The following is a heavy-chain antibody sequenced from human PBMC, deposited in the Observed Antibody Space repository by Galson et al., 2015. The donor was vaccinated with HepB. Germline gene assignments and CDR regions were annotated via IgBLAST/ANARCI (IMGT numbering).Heavy chain of an antibody. CDR3: ASSGTIEQQLVYGSDHKD. CDR1: GGSISSSSYY. D-gene: IGHD6-13*01. V-gene: IGHV4-39*07. J-gene: IGHJ4*02. CDR2: IYYSGST. Sequence: ETLSLTCTVSGGSISSSSYYWGWIRQPPGKGLEWIGSIYYSGSTYYNPSLKSRVTISVDTSKNQFSLKLSSVTAADTAVYYCASSGTIEQQLVYGSDHKDWGQGTLVTVSS.